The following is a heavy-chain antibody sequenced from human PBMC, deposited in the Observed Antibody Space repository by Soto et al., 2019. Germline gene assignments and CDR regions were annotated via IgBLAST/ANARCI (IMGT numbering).Heavy chain of an antibody. CDR2: IYHSGST. J-gene: IGHJ3*02. CDR1: GGSISSGGYS. CDR3: AKGGSGSYSNAFDI. D-gene: IGHD3-10*01. Sequence: SETLSLTCAVSGGSISSGGYSWSWIRQPPGKGLEWIGYIYHSGSTYYNPSLKSRVTISVDTSKNQFSLKLSSVTAADTAVYYCAKGGSGSYSNAFDIWGQGTMVTVSS. V-gene: IGHV4-30-2*03.